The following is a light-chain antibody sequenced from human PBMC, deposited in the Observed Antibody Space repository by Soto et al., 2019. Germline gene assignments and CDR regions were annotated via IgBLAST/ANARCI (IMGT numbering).Light chain of an antibody. CDR2: VAY. CDR1: QSVSPY. V-gene: IGKV3-11*01. J-gene: IGKJ3*01. Sequence: ETVLTQSPATLSLSPGDRATLSCRTSQSVSPYLAWYQQRPGQAPTLIIYVAYNRAAAIPARFSGSGSGSDITLTISSRGPEDFAVYDCQGRPNGSPGLTFGPGTTVDIK. CDR3: QGRPNGSPGLT.